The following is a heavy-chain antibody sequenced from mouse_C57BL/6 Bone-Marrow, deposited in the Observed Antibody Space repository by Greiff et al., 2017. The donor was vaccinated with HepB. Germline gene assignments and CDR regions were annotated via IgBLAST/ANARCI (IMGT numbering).Heavy chain of an antibody. D-gene: IGHD2-3*01. CDR1: GYTFTSYW. CDR3: ARGWVWYFDV. V-gene: IGHV1-50*01. J-gene: IGHJ1*03. Sequence: VQLQQPGAELVKPGASVKLSCKASGYTFTSYWMQWVKQRPGQGLEWIGEIDPSDSYTNYNQKFKGKATLTVDTSSSTAYMQLSSLTSEDSAVYYCARGWVWYFDVWGTGTTVTVSS. CDR2: IDPSDSYT.